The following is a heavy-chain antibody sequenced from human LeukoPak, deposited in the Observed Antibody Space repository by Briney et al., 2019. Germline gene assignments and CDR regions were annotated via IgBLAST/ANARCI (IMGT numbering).Heavy chain of an antibody. CDR1: GFSFSRFG. Sequence: GGSLRLACAASGFSFSRFGMHWVRQAPGKGLEWVASIWYDGSIKYYAESVKGRFTISRDNSKNTLFMQMNSLRAEDTAVYYCAKDGQQQVVVIHNWFDPWGQGTLVTVSS. CDR2: IWYDGSIK. D-gene: IGHD6-13*01. V-gene: IGHV3-30*02. CDR3: AKDGQQQVVVIHNWFDP. J-gene: IGHJ5*02.